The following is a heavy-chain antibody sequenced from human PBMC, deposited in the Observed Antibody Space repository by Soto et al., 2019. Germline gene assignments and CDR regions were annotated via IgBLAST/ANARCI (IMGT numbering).Heavy chain of an antibody. Sequence: QVQLQQWGAGLLKPSETLSLTCAVYGGSFSGYYWSWIRQPPGKGLEWIGEINHSGSTNYNPSLKSPVPIPVDTSKTQFSLKRSSVTAADTAVYYCARGGTMVRGVVSRCYGMDVWGQGTTVPVSS. V-gene: IGHV4-34*01. CDR1: GGSFSGYY. CDR3: ARGGTMVRGVVSRCYGMDV. CDR2: INHSGST. D-gene: IGHD3-10*01. J-gene: IGHJ6*02.